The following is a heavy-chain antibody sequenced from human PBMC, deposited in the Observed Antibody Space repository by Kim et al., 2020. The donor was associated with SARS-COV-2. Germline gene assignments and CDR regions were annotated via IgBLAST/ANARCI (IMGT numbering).Heavy chain of an antibody. V-gene: IGHV3-23*01. CDR1: GFTFSTYA. D-gene: IGHD3-3*01. CDR2: IVSTAVTT. Sequence: GGSLRLSCAASGFTFSTYAMSWVRQAPGKGLDWVSSIVSTAVTTYYADSVKGRFTISRDDSKNTLYLQMNSLRAEDKAVYYCATDFWRGYYPRPHWGQGT. J-gene: IGHJ1*01. CDR3: ATDFWRGYYPRPH.